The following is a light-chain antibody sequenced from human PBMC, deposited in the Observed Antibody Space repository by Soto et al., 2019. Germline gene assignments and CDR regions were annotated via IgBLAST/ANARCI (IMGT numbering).Light chain of an antibody. V-gene: IGKV3-15*01. CDR3: QQYYNWPRT. Sequence: EIVMTQSPAPLSLSPGERATLSCRASQNIRNNLAWYHQKPGQAPRLIISGASNRATDIPARFSGGGSGTEFTLTISGLQSEDFAVYYCQQYYNWPRTFGQGTKVEIK. CDR1: QNIRNN. CDR2: GAS. J-gene: IGKJ1*01.